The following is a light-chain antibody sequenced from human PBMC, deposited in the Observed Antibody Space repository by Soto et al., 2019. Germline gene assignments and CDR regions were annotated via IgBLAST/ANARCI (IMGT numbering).Light chain of an antibody. Sequence: QSVLTQPASVSGSPGQSITISCTGTSSDVGRYNLVSWYQQHPGQAPKVMIYEATKRPSGVSNRFSASKSGNTASLTISGLQPDDEADYYCCSYAGSNTYVFGTGTKVTVL. CDR1: SSDVGRYNL. V-gene: IGLV2-23*01. CDR2: EAT. J-gene: IGLJ1*01. CDR3: CSYAGSNTYV.